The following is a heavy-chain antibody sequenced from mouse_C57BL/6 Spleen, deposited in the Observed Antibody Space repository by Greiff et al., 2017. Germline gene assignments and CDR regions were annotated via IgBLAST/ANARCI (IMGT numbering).Heavy chain of an antibody. CDR1: GYTFTDYN. CDR3: ASSYGYDGAWFAY. Sequence: VQLQQSGPELVKPGASVKIPCKASGYTFTDYNMDWVKQSHGKSLEWIGDINPNNGGTIYNQKFKGKATLTVDKSSSTAYMELRSLTSEDTAVYYCASSYGYDGAWFAYWGQGTLVTVSA. J-gene: IGHJ3*01. CDR2: INPNNGGT. D-gene: IGHD2-2*01. V-gene: IGHV1-18*01.